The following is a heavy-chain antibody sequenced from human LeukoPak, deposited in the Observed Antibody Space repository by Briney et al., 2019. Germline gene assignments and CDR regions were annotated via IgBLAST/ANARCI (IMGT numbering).Heavy chain of an antibody. V-gene: IGHV4-34*01. CDR1: GGYFSGYY. D-gene: IGHD5-18*01. Sequence: PSETLSLTCAVYGGYFSGYYWSWIRQPPGKGLEWIGEINHSGSTNYNPSLKSRVTISVDTSKNQFSLKLSSVTAADTAVYYCARVHSNYLQLWLSHFDYWGQGTLVTVSS. J-gene: IGHJ4*02. CDR2: INHSGST. CDR3: ARVHSNYLQLWLSHFDY.